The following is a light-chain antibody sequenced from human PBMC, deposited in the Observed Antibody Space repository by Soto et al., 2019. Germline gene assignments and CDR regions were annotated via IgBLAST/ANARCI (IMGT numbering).Light chain of an antibody. Sequence: QSALTQPASVSGSPGQSITISCTGTSSDVGGYNYVSWYQQHPGKAPKLMIYDVGNRPSGVSNRFSGSKSGNTASLTISGLQAEDEAYYYCSSYTSSILFGGGTKLTVL. J-gene: IGLJ2*01. CDR2: DVG. CDR1: SSDVGGYNY. CDR3: SSYTSSIL. V-gene: IGLV2-14*01.